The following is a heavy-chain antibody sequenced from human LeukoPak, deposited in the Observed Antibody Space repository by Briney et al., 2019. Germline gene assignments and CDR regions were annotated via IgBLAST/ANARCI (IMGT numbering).Heavy chain of an antibody. CDR3: ARDNSVGDTAWWFDP. J-gene: IGHJ5*02. CDR1: GDTFTSYY. V-gene: IGHV1-46*01. Sequence: ASVKVSCKASGDTFTSYYMQRVRQAPGKGLEWMGIINPSGGSTSYAQKFQGRVTMTRDMSTSTDYMELSSLRSEDTAVYYCARDNSVGDTAWWFDPWGQGTLVTVSS. D-gene: IGHD1-26*01. CDR2: INPSGGST.